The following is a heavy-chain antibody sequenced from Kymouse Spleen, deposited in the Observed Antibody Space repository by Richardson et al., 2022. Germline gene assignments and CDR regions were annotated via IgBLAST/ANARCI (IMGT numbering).Heavy chain of an antibody. Sequence: QVQLVESGGGVVQPGRSLRLSCAASGFTFSSYGMHWVRQAPGKGLEWVAVIWYDGSNKYYADSVKGRFTISRDNSKNTLYLQMNSLRAEDTAVYYCARAGDSSGYYFDYWGQGTLVTVSS. V-gene: IGHV3-33*01. CDR1: GFTFSSYG. CDR3: ARAGDSSGYYFDY. CDR2: IWYDGSNK. D-gene: IGHD3-22*01. J-gene: IGHJ4*02.